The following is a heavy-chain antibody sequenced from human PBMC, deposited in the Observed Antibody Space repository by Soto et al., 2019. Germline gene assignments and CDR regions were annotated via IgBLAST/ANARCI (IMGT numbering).Heavy chain of an antibody. Sequence: GGSLRLSCASSGFTFSSDEINWVRQAPGKGLEWVSYISSSGSTIYYADSVKGRFTISRDNAKNSLYLQMNSLRAEDTAVYYCARTRLDLHDAFDIWGQGTMVTVSS. CDR1: GFTFSSDE. D-gene: IGHD2-21*01. CDR2: ISSSGSTI. J-gene: IGHJ3*02. V-gene: IGHV3-48*03. CDR3: ARTRLDLHDAFDI.